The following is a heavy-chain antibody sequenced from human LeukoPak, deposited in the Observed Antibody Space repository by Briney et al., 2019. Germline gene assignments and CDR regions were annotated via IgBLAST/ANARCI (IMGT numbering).Heavy chain of an antibody. V-gene: IGHV3-74*01. D-gene: IGHD6-19*01. J-gene: IGHJ5*02. CDR3: ARGSDRVAVAGLNWFGP. CDR2: INSDGSST. Sequence: GGSLRLSCAASGFTFSDYWMHWVRQAPGKGLVWVSRINSDGSSTRYADSVKGRFTISRDNAKNTLYLQMNSLRAEDTAVYYCARGSDRVAVAGLNWFGPWGQGTLVTVSS. CDR1: GFTFSDYW.